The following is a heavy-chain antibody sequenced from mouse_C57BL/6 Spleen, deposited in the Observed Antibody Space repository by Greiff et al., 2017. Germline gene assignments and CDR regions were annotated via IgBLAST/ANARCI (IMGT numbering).Heavy chain of an antibody. D-gene: IGHD4-1*01. V-gene: IGHV1-42*01. J-gene: IGHJ4*01. CDR2: INPSTGGT. CDR1: GFSFTGYY. Sequence: EVQLQQSGPELVKPGASVKISCKASGFSFTGYYMNWVKQSPEKSLVWIGEINPSTGGTTYNQKVKAKATLTVDKSSSTAYMQLKSLTSEDSAVYYCALTGTYYYAMDDWGQGTSVTVSS. CDR3: ALTGTYYYAMDD.